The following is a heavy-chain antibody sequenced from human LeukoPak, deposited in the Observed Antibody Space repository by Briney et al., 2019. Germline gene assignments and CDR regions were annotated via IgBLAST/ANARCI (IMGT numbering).Heavy chain of an antibody. CDR1: GYTFTRYD. D-gene: IGHD6-13*01. Sequence: GASVKVSFRASGYTFTRYDINWVGQAAGEGRGWMGWMKPNSGNTGYPQKSQGRVTMTRNTSISTAYMELSSLRSEDAAVYYCARGSGYSIRWGSDPRGQGTLGTLS. CDR2: MKPNSGNT. V-gene: IGHV1-8*01. J-gene: IGHJ5*02. CDR3: ARGSGYSIRWGSDP.